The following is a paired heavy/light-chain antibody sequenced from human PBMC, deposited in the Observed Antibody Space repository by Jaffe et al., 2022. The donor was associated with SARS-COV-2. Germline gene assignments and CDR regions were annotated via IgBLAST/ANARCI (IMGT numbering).Light chain of an antibody. CDR3: QQYGSSLL. V-gene: IGKV3-20*01. J-gene: IGKJ4*01. CDR1: QSVSSSY. CDR2: GAS. Sequence: EIVLTQSPGTLSLSPGERATLSCRASQSVSSSYLAWYQQKPGQAPRLLIYGASDRATGIPDRFSGSGSGTVFTLTISRLEPEDFAVYYCQQYGSSLLFGGGTKLEIK.
Heavy chain of an antibody. V-gene: IGHV4-61*02. Sequence: QVQLQESGPGLVKPSQTLSLTCSLAGGSISSGSYYWSWIRQPAGKGLEWIGRIHISGSTNYNPSLKSRVSISLDTSKNQFSLKLSSVTAADTAVYYCASTLLGDTYGYHLYGMDVWGQGTTVTVSS. CDR2: IHISGST. CDR1: GGSISSGSYY. D-gene: IGHD5-18*01. J-gene: IGHJ6*02. CDR3: ASTLLGDTYGYHLYGMDV.